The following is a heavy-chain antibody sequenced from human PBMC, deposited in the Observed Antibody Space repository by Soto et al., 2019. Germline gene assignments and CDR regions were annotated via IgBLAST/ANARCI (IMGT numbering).Heavy chain of an antibody. V-gene: IGHV1-18*04. CDR3: APLGLRFLEWLPLTTYYYNGMDV. Sequence: ASVKVSCKASGYTFTSYGISWVRQAPGQGLEWMGWISAYNGNTNYAQKLQGRVTMTTDASTSTAYMELRSLRSDDTAVYYCAPLGLRFLEWLPLTTYYYNGMDVWGCGTTVAVSS. CDR1: GYTFTSYG. J-gene: IGHJ6*02. D-gene: IGHD3-3*01. CDR2: ISAYNGNT.